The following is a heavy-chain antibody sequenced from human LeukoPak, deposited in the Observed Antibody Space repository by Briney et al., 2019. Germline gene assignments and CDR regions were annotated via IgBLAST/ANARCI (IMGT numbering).Heavy chain of an antibody. V-gene: IGHV4-4*07. J-gene: IGHJ2*01. Sequence: PSETLSLTCTVPGGSISSYYWSWIRQPAGKGLEWIGRIHTSGSTNYNPSLKSRVTMSVDTSNNQFSLKLSSVTAADTAVYYCARDLYIYYGSGSYYPNWYFDLWGRGTLVTVSS. D-gene: IGHD3-10*01. CDR3: ARDLYIYYGSGSYYPNWYFDL. CDR2: IHTSGST. CDR1: GGSISSYY.